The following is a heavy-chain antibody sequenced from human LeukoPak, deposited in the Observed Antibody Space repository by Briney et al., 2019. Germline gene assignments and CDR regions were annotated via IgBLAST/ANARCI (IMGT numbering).Heavy chain of an antibody. V-gene: IGHV4-31*03. CDR2: IYYSGST. D-gene: IGHD3-22*01. Sequence: SETLSLTCTVSGGSISSGGYYWSWIRQHPGKGLEWIGYIYYSGSTYYNPSLKSRVTISVDTSKNQLSLKLGSVTAADTAVYYCARLGRSRYYDSSGNLDYWGQGTLVTVSS. CDR1: GGSISSGGYY. J-gene: IGHJ4*02. CDR3: ARLGRSRYYDSSGNLDY.